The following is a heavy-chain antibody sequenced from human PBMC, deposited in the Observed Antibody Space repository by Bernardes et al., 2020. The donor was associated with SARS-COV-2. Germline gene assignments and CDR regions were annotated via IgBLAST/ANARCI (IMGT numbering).Heavy chain of an antibody. Sequence: ASVKVSCKTSGYTFTAYVIIWVRQAPGQGLESMGWNSAYNGYTNYAQKFQGRVTMTTDTSTSTAYMELKSLRSDDTAVYYCARALISDCSGGSCYPDYGDYFDYWGQGTLLTVSS. CDR1: GYTFTAYV. J-gene: IGHJ4*02. CDR2: NSAYNGYT. V-gene: IGHV1-18*01. CDR3: ARALISDCSGGSCYPDYGDYFDY. D-gene: IGHD2-15*01.